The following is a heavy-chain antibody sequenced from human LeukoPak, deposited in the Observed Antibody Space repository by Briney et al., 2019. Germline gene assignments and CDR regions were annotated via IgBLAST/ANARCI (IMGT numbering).Heavy chain of an antibody. CDR2: INHSGST. CDR1: GGSFSGYY. D-gene: IGHD4-17*01. CDR3: TNYGVYTGYYYMDV. V-gene: IGHV4-34*01. Sequence: SETLSLTCAVYGGSFSGYYWSWIRQPPGKGLEWIGEINHSGSTNYNPSLKSRVTISVDTSKNQFSLKLSSVTAADTALYYCTNYGVYTGYYYMDVWGKGTTVIVSS. J-gene: IGHJ6*03.